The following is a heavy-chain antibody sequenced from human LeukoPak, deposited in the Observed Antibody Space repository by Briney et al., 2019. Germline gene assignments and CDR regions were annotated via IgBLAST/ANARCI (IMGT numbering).Heavy chain of an antibody. Sequence: GGSLRLSCAVSGFKFSSYYMNWVRQVPGKGLMWVAHINTNGDSANYADSVKGRFTISRDNAKSTLSLQMNSLRAEDTAIYYCVRDNAYTFDYWGQGTLVTVSS. V-gene: IGHV3-74*01. J-gene: IGHJ4*01. CDR3: VRDNAYTFDY. CDR2: INTNGDSA. D-gene: IGHD5-24*01. CDR1: GFKFSSYY.